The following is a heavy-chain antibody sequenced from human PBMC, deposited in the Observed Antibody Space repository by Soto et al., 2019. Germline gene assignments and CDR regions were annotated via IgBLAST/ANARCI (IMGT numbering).Heavy chain of an antibody. V-gene: IGHV3-23*01. CDR3: AKAPRGYSYGYADY. CDR1: GFTFSSYA. D-gene: IGHD5-18*01. Sequence: QTGGSLRLSCAASGFTFSSYAMSWVRQAPGKGLEWVSAISGSGGSTYYADSVKGRFTISRDNSKNTLYLQMNSLRAEDTAVYYCAKAPRGYSYGYADYWGQGTLVTVSS. CDR2: ISGSGGST. J-gene: IGHJ4*02.